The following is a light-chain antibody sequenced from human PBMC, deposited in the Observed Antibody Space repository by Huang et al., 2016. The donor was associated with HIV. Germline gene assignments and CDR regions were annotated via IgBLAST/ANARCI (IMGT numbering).Light chain of an antibody. V-gene: IGKV2-28*01. CDR3: MQTLQTPFFS. CDR2: LVS. J-gene: IGKJ3*01. CDR1: QSLQHSNGYKY. Sequence: DIVMTQFPLYLPVTPGETASISCRASQSLQHSNGYKYLDWYLQKPGQSPQLLIYLVSNRASGVPDRFSGSGSDSEFTLTISSVEADDVGVYYCMQTLQTPFFSFGPGTIVDI.